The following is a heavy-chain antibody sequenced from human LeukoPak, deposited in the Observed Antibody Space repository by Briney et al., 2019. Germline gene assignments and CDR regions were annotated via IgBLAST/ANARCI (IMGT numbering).Heavy chain of an antibody. J-gene: IGHJ4*02. CDR3: ARDRGTWNDDGFDY. CDR1: GGSISTRNYY. V-gene: IGHV4-39*07. CDR2: IFYSGST. D-gene: IGHD1-1*01. Sequence: SETLSLPCTVSGGSISTRNYYWGWIRQPPGKGLEWIGNIFYSGSTYYRPSLRSRVTMSVDTSKNQSSLKLSSVTAADTAVDYCARDRGTWNDDGFDYWGQGTPVTVSS.